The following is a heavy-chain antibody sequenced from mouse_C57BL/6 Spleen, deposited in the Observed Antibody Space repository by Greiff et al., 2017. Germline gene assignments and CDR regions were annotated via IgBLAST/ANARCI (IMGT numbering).Heavy chain of an antibody. CDR2: IDPETGGT. J-gene: IGHJ2*01. D-gene: IGHD1-1*01. CDR1: GYTFTDYE. CDR3: TRSRYYGSSYYFDY. Sequence: VQLQQSGAELVRPGASVTLSCKASGYTFTDYEMHWVKQTPVHGLEWIGAIDPETGGTAYNQKFKGKAILTADKSSSTAYMELRSLTSEDSAVYYCTRSRYYGSSYYFDYWGQGTTLTVSS. V-gene: IGHV1-15*01.